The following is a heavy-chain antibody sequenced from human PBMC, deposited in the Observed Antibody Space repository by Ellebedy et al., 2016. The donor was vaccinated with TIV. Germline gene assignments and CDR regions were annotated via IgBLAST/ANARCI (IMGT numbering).Heavy chain of an antibody. J-gene: IGHJ2*01. CDR1: GYTFTSYG. CDR3: ATTQEYDYGDYVSYWYFDL. Sequence: ASVKVSCKASGYTFTSYGISWVRQAPGQGLEWMGWINPNSGGTNYAQKFQGWVTMTRDTSISTAYMELSSLRSEDTAVYYCATTQEYDYGDYVSYWYFDLWGRGTLVTVSS. CDR2: INPNSGGT. D-gene: IGHD4-17*01. V-gene: IGHV1-2*04.